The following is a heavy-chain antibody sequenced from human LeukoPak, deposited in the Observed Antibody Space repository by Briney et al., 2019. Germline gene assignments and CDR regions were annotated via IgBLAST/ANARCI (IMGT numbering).Heavy chain of an antibody. CDR3: ARRGYCSGGSCYPTFWFDP. CDR1: GVSFSGYY. Sequence: SETLSLTCAVYGVSFSGYYWSWIRQPPGKGLEWIGYIYYSGNTNYNPSLKSRVTISVDTSKNQFSLKLSSVTAADTAVYYCARRGYCSGGSCYPTFWFDPWGQGTLVTVSS. CDR2: IYYSGNT. V-gene: IGHV4-59*01. D-gene: IGHD2-15*01. J-gene: IGHJ5*02.